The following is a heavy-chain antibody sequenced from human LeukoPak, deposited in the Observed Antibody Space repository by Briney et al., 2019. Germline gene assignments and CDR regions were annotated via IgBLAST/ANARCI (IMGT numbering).Heavy chain of an antibody. J-gene: IGHJ6*03. CDR3: ATGVNWNDGHGPYYYYYYMDV. CDR1: GGTFSSYA. CDR2: IIPILGIA. D-gene: IGHD1-20*01. Sequence: ASVKVSCKASGGTFSSYAISWVRQAPGQGLEWMGRIIPILGIANYAQKFQGRVTITADKSTSTAYMELSSLRSEDTAVYYCATGVNWNDGHGPYYYYYYMDVWGKGTTVTVSS. V-gene: IGHV1-69*04.